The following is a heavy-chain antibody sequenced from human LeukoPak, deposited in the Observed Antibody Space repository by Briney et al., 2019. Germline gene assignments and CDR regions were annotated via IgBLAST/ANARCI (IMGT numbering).Heavy chain of an antibody. CDR2: ISAYNGNT. Sequence: ASVKVSCKASGYTFTSYGISWVRQAPGQGLEWMGWISAYNGNTNYAQRLQGRVTMTTDTSTSTAYMELRSLRSDDTAVYYCARDIELERRSGVDYWGQGTLVTVSS. V-gene: IGHV1-18*01. CDR1: GYTFTSYG. D-gene: IGHD1-1*01. CDR3: ARDIELERRSGVDY. J-gene: IGHJ4*02.